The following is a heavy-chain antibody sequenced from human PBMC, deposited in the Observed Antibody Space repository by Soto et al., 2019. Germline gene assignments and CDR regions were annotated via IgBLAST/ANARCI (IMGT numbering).Heavy chain of an antibody. CDR2: ISAHNGNT. CDR1: GYAFTTYG. J-gene: IGHJ4*02. CDR3: ARGRYGDY. Sequence: QVHLVQSGAEVKKPGASVQVSGKGSGYAFTTYGITWVRQAPGQGLERMGWISAHNGNTNYAQKLQGRVTVTRDTSTSTAYMEPRSLRSDETAVYYCARGRYGDYWGQGALVTVSS. V-gene: IGHV1-18*01. D-gene: IGHD1-1*01.